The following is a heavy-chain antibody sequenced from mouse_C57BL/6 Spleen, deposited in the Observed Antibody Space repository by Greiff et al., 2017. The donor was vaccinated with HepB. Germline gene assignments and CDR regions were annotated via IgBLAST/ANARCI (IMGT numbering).Heavy chain of an antibody. CDR1: GYTFTSYW. V-gene: IGHV1-69*01. CDR2: IDPSDSYT. J-gene: IGHJ3*01. D-gene: IGHD2-2*01. Sequence: QVQLQQPGAELVMPGASVKLSCKASGYTFTSYWMHWVKQRPGQGLEWIGEIDPSDSYTNYNQKFKGKSTLTVDKSSSTAYMQLSSLTSEDSAVYFCARCYGYDGAWFAYWGQGTLVTVSA. CDR3: ARCYGYDGAWFAY.